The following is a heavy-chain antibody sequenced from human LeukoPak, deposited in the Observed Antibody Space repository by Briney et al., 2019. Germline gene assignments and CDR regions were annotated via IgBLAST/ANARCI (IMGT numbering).Heavy chain of an antibody. CDR1: GYTFTGYH. Sequence: SVKVSCKASGYTFTGYHIHWVRQAPGQGLEWMGRINPYSGDTNFAQKFQGRVTMTRDTSITTAYMDLSSLTPDDTAVYFCARDQGSLTRSWYTGYWGQGTQVTVSS. CDR3: ARDQGSLTRSWYTGY. CDR2: INPYSGDT. D-gene: IGHD6-13*01. V-gene: IGHV1-2*06. J-gene: IGHJ4*02.